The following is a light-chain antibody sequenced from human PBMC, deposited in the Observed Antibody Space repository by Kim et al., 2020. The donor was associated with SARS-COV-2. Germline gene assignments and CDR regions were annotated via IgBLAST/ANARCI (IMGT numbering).Light chain of an antibody. CDR2: DAS. J-gene: IGKJ2*01. Sequence: EIEMTQPPATLSVSPGERATLSCRASLSVSNNLAWYQQKPGQAPRLLIYDASTRATGIPARFSGGGSGTEFTLTISSLQSEDFAVYYCQQYNSWPPLYTFGQGTKLEI. CDR3: QQYNSWPPLYT. V-gene: IGKV3-15*01. CDR1: LSVSNN.